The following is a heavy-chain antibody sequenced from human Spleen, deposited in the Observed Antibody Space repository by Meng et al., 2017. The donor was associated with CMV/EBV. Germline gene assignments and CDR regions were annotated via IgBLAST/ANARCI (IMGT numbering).Heavy chain of an antibody. V-gene: IGHV4-61*01. Sequence: SETLSLTCSVSGGSVSSSHYYWSWIRQPPGKGLEWIGHIYYSGSTNYNPSLKSRVTISVDTSKNQFSLRLSSVTAADTAVYYCARGDSYDILTGFYPLIGAFDIWGQGTMVTVSS. CDR3: ARGDSYDILTGFYPLIGAFDI. J-gene: IGHJ3*02. CDR1: GGSVSSSHYY. CDR2: IYYSGST. D-gene: IGHD3-9*01.